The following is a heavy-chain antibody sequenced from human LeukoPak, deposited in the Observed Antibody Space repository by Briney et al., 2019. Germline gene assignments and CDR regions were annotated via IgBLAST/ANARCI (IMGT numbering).Heavy chain of an antibody. J-gene: IGHJ5*01. Sequence: SVKVSCKASGGTFSNYAFSWVRQAPGQGLEWMGGIIPIFRTTNYAEQFQGRVTITTDESTNTAYLDLSSLRSEDTAVYYCAKDDGSATMGLDSWGQGTLVSVSS. D-gene: IGHD1-26*01. V-gene: IGHV1-69*05. CDR1: GGTFSNYA. CDR2: IIPIFRTT. CDR3: AKDDGSATMGLDS.